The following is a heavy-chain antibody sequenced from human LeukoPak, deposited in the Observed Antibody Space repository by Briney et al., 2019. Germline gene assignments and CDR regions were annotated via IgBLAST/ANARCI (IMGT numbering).Heavy chain of an antibody. D-gene: IGHD5-24*01. J-gene: IGHJ3*02. CDR2: INPNSGGT. Sequence: ASVKVSCKASGYTFTGYYMHWVRQAPGQGLEWMGWINPNSGGTNYAQKFQGRVTMTRDTSISTAYMELRSLRSDDTAVYYCARMGQMEAAEDAFDIWGQGTMVTVSS. CDR3: ARMGQMEAAEDAFDI. V-gene: IGHV1-2*02. CDR1: GYTFTGYY.